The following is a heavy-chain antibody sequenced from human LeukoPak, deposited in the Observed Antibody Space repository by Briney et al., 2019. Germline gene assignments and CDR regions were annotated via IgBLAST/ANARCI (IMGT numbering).Heavy chain of an antibody. CDR1: GGTFSSYA. CDR2: IIPILGIA. D-gene: IGHD3-10*01. J-gene: IGHJ4*02. V-gene: IGHV1-69*04. CDR3: ARDPRGGFDY. Sequence: SVKVSCKASGGTFSSYAISWVRQAPGQGLEWMGRIIPILGIANYAQKFQGRVTITADRSTSTAYMELSSLRSEDTAVYYCARDPRGGFDYWGQGTLVTVSS.